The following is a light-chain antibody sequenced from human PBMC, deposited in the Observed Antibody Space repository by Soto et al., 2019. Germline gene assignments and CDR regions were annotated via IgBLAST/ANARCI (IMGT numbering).Light chain of an antibody. CDR1: SSDVGNYNY. Sequence: QAVVTQPPSASGSPGQSVTISCTGTSSDVGNYNYVSWYQQYPGKAPKLVIYEVNKRPSGVPDRFSGSKSGNTASLTVSGLQADDEAGYFCSSYGGGYNFVIFGGGTKLTVL. CDR2: EVN. CDR3: SSYGGGYNFVI. V-gene: IGLV2-8*01. J-gene: IGLJ2*01.